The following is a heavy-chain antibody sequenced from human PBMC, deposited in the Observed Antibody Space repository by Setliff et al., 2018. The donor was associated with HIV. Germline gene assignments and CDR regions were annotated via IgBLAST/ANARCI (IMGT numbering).Heavy chain of an antibody. J-gene: IGHJ1*01. D-gene: IGHD3-22*01. CDR1: GYSFVSYG. CDR2: ITTYNSRT. V-gene: IGHV1-18*01. CDR3: ARDGLYDSSGYEYFQL. Sequence: RASVKVSCKASGYSFVSYGISWVRQAPGQGLEWLGWITTYNSRTSHAQKLQGRVTMTTDASTSTAYMELRSLGSDDTAVYYCARDGLYDSSGYEYFQLWGQGTLVTVSS.